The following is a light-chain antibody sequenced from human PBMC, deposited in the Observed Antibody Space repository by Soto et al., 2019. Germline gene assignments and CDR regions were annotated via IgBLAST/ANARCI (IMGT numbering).Light chain of an antibody. V-gene: IGKV3-20*01. CDR1: QSVSSGY. J-gene: IGKJ1*01. Sequence: EIVLTQSPGTLSLSAGERATLSFRASQSVSSGYLAWYQQKPGQAPSLLIYGASSRATGIPDRFSGSGSGTDFTLTISRLEPEDFAVYFCQQYSNSPQTFGQGTKVDIK. CDR3: QQYSNSPQT. CDR2: GAS.